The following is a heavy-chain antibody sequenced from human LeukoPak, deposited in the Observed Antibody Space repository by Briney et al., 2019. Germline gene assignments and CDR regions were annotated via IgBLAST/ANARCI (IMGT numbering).Heavy chain of an antibody. CDR1: GFTFSDYY. CDR2: ISSSGSTI. CDR3: AREVVYYYDSSGYLDY. D-gene: IGHD3-22*01. V-gene: IGHV3-11*01. Sequence: GGSLRLSCAASGFTFSDYYMSWIRQAPGKGLEWVSYISSSGSTIYYADSVKGRFTISRDNAKNSLYLQMNSLRAEDTAVYYCAREVVYYYDSSGYLDYWGQGTLVTVSS. J-gene: IGHJ4*02.